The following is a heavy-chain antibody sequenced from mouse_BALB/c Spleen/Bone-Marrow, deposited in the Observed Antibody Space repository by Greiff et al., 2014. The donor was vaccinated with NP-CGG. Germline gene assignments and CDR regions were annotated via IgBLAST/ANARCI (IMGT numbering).Heavy chain of an antibody. J-gene: IGHJ2*01. V-gene: IGHV2-2*02. D-gene: IGHD3-1*01. CDR3: ARNHRGYYFDY. CDR1: GFSLTTYG. Sequence: QVQLQQPXPGLVQPSQSLSITCTVSGFSLTTYGVHWVRQSPGKGLEWLGVIWSGGSTDYNAAFISRLSISKDNSKSQVFFRMNSLQANDTAIYYCARNHRGYYFDYWGQGTTLTGSS. CDR2: IWSGGST.